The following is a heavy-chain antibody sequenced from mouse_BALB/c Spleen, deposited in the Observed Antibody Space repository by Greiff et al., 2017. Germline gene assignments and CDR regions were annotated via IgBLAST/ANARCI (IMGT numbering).Heavy chain of an antibody. CDR2: INPSNGGT. Sequence: VQLQQSGAELVKPGASVKLSCKASGYTFTSYYMYWVKQRPGQGLEWIGEINPSNGGTNCNEKFKSKATLTVDKSSSTAYMQLSSLTSEDSAVYYCTRNYGNYEGFAYWGQGTLVTVSA. D-gene: IGHD2-1*01. J-gene: IGHJ3*01. V-gene: IGHV1S81*02. CDR1: GYTFTSYY. CDR3: TRNYGNYEGFAY.